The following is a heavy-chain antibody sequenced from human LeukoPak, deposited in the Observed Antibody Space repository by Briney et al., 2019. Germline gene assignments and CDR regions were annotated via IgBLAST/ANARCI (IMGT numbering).Heavy chain of an antibody. D-gene: IGHD6-13*01. J-gene: IGHJ3*02. Sequence: GASVKVSCKASGYTFTGYYMHWVRQAPRQGLEWMGWINPNSGGTNYAQKFQGRVTMTRDTSISTAYMELSRLTSDDRAVYYCAREIDGAIAAAGTGAFDIWGQGTMVTVSS. CDR1: GYTFTGYY. CDR3: AREIDGAIAAAGTGAFDI. CDR2: INPNSGGT. V-gene: IGHV1-2*02.